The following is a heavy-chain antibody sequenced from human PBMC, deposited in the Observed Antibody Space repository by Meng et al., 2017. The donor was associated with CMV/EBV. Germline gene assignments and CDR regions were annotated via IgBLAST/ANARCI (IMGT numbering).Heavy chain of an antibody. D-gene: IGHD3-16*01. J-gene: IGHJ4*02. CDR2: IYSGGST. V-gene: IGHV3-66*02. Sequence: GESLKISCAASGFTFSDYYMSWIRQAPGKGLEWVSVIYSGGSTYYADSVKGRFTISRDNSKNTLYLQMNSLRAEDTAVYYCARGGYDLDYWGQGTLVTVSS. CDR1: GFTFSDYY. CDR3: ARGGYDLDY.